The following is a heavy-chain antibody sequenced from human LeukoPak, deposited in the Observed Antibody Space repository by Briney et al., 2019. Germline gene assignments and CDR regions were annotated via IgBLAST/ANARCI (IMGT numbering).Heavy chain of an antibody. Sequence: GGSLRLSCATSGFTFSNYGMHWVRQAPGKGLEWVAFIRYDGSNKNYADSVKGRFTISRDNSKNSLYLQMNSLRAEDTAVYYCAREEDTYYYDSSGSQDAFDIWGQGTMVTVSS. CDR1: GFTFSNYG. CDR2: IRYDGSNK. CDR3: AREEDTYYYDSSGSQDAFDI. V-gene: IGHV3-30*02. D-gene: IGHD3-22*01. J-gene: IGHJ3*02.